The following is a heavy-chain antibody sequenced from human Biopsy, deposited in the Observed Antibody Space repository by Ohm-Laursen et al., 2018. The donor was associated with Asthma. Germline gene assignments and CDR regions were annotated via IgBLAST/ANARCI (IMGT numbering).Heavy chain of an antibody. J-gene: IGHJ4*02. V-gene: IGHV1-2*06. Sequence: ASVKVSCKASGYTFTSYYMHWVRQAPGQGLEWMGRINPNSGGTNYAQKFQGRVTMTRDTSISTAYMELSRLRSDDTAVYYCARGRHYDFWSGYYIEYFDYWGQGTLVTVSS. CDR1: GYTFTSYY. CDR3: ARGRHYDFWSGYYIEYFDY. CDR2: INPNSGGT. D-gene: IGHD3-3*01.